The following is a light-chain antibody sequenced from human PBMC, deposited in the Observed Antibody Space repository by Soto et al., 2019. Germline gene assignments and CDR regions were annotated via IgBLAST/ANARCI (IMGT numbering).Light chain of an antibody. CDR1: QSVSSSY. V-gene: IGKV3-20*01. CDR3: QQYGSSPPLFT. J-gene: IGKJ3*01. Sequence: EIVLTQSPGTMSLSPGERATLSCRASQSVSSSYLAWYQQKPGQDPRLLIYGASSRATGIPDRFSGSGSGTDFTLPISRLEPEDFAVYYCQQYGSSPPLFTFGPGTKVDIK. CDR2: GAS.